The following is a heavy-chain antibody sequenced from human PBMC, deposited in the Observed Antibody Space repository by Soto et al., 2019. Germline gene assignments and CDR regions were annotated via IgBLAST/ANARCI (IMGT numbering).Heavy chain of an antibody. Sequence: GGSLRLSCAASGFTFSSYAMSWVRQAPGKGLEWVSAISGSGGSTYYADSVKGRFTISRDNSKNTLYLQMNSLRAEDTAVYYCAKVQFLEWLCSGLSLDYWGQGTLVTVSS. V-gene: IGHV3-23*01. D-gene: IGHD3-3*01. J-gene: IGHJ4*02. CDR3: AKVQFLEWLCSGLSLDY. CDR1: GFTFSSYA. CDR2: ISGSGGST.